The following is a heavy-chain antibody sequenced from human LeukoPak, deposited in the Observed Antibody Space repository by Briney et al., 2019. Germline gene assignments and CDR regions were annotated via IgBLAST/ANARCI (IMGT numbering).Heavy chain of an antibody. D-gene: IGHD3-9*01. Sequence: PSETLSLTCAVYGGSFSGYYWSWIRQPPGKGLEWIGEINHSGSTNYIPSLKSRVTISVDTSKNQFSLKLSSVTAADTAVYYCGRAEHDWGPEYWGQGTLVTVSS. CDR2: INHSGST. J-gene: IGHJ4*02. V-gene: IGHV4-34*01. CDR1: GGSFSGYY. CDR3: GRAEHDWGPEY.